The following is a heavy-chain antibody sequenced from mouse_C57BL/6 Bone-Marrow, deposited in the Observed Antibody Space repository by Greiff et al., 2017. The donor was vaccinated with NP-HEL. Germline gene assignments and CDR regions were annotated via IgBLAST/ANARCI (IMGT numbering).Heavy chain of an antibody. J-gene: IGHJ4*01. V-gene: IGHV1-42*01. D-gene: IGHD2-1*01. Sequence: EVQLQQSGPELVKPGASVKISCKASGYSFTGYYMNWVKQSPEKSLEWIGEINPSTGGTTYNQKFKAKATLTVDKSSSTAYMQRKSLTSEDSAVYYCARGDRSGDLLWAMDYWGQGTSVTVSS. CDR1: GYSFTGYY. CDR2: INPSTGGT. CDR3: ARGDRSGDLLWAMDY.